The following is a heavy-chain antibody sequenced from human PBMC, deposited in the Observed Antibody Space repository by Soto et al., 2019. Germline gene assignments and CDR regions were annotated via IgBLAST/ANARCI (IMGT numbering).Heavy chain of an antibody. D-gene: IGHD6-6*01. CDR3: AREGSSSSYYFDY. CDR1: GFTVSSNY. Sequence: GGSLRLSCAASGFTVSSNYMSWVRQAPGKGLEWVSVIYSDGRTYYADSVKGRFTISRDNSKNTLYLQMDSLRAEDTAVYYCAREGSSSSYYFDYWGQGTLVTVSS. J-gene: IGHJ4*02. CDR2: IYSDGRT. V-gene: IGHV3-53*01.